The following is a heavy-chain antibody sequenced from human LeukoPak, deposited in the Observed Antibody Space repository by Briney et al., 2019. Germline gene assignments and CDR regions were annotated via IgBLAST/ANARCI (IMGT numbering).Heavy chain of an antibody. J-gene: IGHJ4*02. D-gene: IGHD3-10*01. V-gene: IGHV3-21*01. CDR2: ISSSSSYI. Sequence: GGSLRLSCAASGFTFSSYSMNWVRQAPGKGLEWVSSISSSSSYIYYADSVKGRFTISRDNAKNSLYLQMNSLRAEDTAVYYCARDLLPPSGSYPSWGQGTLVTVSS. CDR1: GFTFSSYS. CDR3: ARDLLPPSGSYPS.